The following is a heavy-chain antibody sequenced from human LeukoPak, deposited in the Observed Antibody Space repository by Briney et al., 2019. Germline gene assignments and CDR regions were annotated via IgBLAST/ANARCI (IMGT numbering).Heavy chain of an antibody. V-gene: IGHV1-18*01. J-gene: IGHJ6*03. D-gene: IGHD3-22*01. CDR3: ARVLNYYDSSGSNYYYTDV. Sequence: ASVKVSCKASGYTFNSYGISWVRQAPGQGLEWMGWISGYNGNTNYAQKLQGRVTMTTDTSTSTAYMELRSLRSDDSAVYYCARVLNYYDSSGSNYYYTDVWGKGTTVTVSS. CDR2: ISGYNGNT. CDR1: GYTFNSYG.